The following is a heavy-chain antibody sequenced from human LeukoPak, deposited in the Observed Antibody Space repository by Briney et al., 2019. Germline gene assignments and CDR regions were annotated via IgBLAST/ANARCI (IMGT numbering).Heavy chain of an antibody. D-gene: IGHD6-6*01. CDR1: GGSIISSSYN. CDR2: IYHSGTT. V-gene: IGHV4-39*02. CDR3: AREGEYSSSSLDY. Sequence: SETLSLTCAVSGGSIISSSYNWGWIRQPPGKGLEWIGTIYHSGTTYYNPSLKSRVTISVDTSKNQFFLKLSSVTAADTAVYYCAREGEYSSSSLDYWGQGTLVTVSS. J-gene: IGHJ4*02.